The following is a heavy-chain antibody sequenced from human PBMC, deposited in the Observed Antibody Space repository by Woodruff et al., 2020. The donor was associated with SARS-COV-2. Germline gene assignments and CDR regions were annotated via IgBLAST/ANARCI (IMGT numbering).Heavy chain of an antibody. D-gene: IGHD5-18*01. Sequence: IYYSGSTYYNPSLKSRVTISVDTSKNQFSLKLSSVTAADTAVYYCATYSWEDAFDIWGQGTMVTVSS. CDR3: ATYSWEDAFDI. CDR2: IYYSGST. V-gene: IGHV4-30-4*01. J-gene: IGHJ3*02.